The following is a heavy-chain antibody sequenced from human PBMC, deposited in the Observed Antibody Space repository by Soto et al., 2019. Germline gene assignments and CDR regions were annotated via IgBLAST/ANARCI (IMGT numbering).Heavy chain of an antibody. CDR2: ISAYNGNT. Sequence: ASVKVSCKASGXTFTGYGISWVRQAPGQGLEWIGWISAYNGNTNYAQKLQGRVTMTTDTSTSTAYMELRSLRSEDTAVYYCARDRGDHGNFDCWGQGTLVTVSS. J-gene: IGHJ4*02. CDR1: GXTFTGYG. D-gene: IGHD4-17*01. V-gene: IGHV1-18*01. CDR3: ARDRGDHGNFDC.